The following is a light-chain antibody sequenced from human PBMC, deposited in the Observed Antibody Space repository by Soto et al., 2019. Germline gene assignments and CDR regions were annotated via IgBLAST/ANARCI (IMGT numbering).Light chain of an antibody. V-gene: IGLV2-23*01. Sequence: QSALTQPASVSGSPGQSITVSCTGTSSDVGAYNLVSWYQQYPGKAPILIIYEGTKRPSGISHRFSGSKSDNTASLTISGLRAEDEAHYHCCSYAGSRTLVFGGGTKVTVL. CDR1: SSDVGAYNL. J-gene: IGLJ3*02. CDR3: CSYAGSRTLV. CDR2: EGT.